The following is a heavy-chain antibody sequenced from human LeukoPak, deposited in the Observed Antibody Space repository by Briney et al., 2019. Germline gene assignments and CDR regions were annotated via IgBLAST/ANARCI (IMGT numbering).Heavy chain of an antibody. D-gene: IGHD6-19*01. CDR2: IKQDGSEK. J-gene: IGHJ4*02. CDR3: ARLGPASSGWPESFDY. V-gene: IGHV3-7*03. CDR1: GLTFSNYW. Sequence: PGGSLRLSCAASGLTFSNYWMDWVRQAPGKGLEWVANIKQDGSEKNYVDSVKGRFIISRDNAKNSLDLQMNSLRVEDTAVYYCARLGPASSGWPESFDYWGQGTLVTVSS.